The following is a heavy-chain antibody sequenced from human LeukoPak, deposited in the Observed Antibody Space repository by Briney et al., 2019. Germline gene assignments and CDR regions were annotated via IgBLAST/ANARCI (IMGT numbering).Heavy chain of an antibody. CDR1: GGTFRSYA. J-gene: IGHJ3*01. CDR3: ARDDPFYSDGSGGDLT. CDR2: IIPIFNRT. V-gene: IGHV1-69*05. Sequence: SVKVSCKASGGTFRSYAINWVRQAPGQGLEWMGRIIPIFNRTNYEQNFQGRVTITTDESTSTAYMELSSLRSDDTAIYYCARDDPFYSDGSGGDLTWGQGTMVTVSS. D-gene: IGHD2-21*02.